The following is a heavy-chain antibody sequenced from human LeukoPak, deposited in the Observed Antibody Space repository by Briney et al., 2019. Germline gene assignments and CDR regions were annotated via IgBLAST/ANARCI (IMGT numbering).Heavy chain of an antibody. J-gene: IGHJ4*02. CDR2: ISWDGGSR. CDR3: AKESGGGSFDIDY. Sequence: GGSLRLSCAASGFTFDDYTIHWVRQAPGKGLEWVSLISWDGGSRYYADSVKGRFTISRDNSKNSLYLQMNSLRIEDTALYYCAKESGGGSFDIDYWGQGTLVTVSS. CDR1: GFTFDDYT. V-gene: IGHV3-43*01. D-gene: IGHD1-26*01.